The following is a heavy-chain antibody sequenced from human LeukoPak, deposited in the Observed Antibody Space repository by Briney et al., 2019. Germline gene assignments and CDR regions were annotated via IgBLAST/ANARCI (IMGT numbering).Heavy chain of an antibody. CDR3: AREVYRSSTSCYYFDY. Sequence: ASVKVSCKASGYTFTGYYMHWVRQAPGQGLEWMGWINPNSGGTNYAQKFQGRVTMTRDTSISTAYMELSRLRSDDTAVYYCAREVYRSSTSCYYFDYWGQGTLVTVSS. J-gene: IGHJ4*02. CDR2: INPNSGGT. CDR1: GYTFTGYY. V-gene: IGHV1-2*02. D-gene: IGHD2-2*01.